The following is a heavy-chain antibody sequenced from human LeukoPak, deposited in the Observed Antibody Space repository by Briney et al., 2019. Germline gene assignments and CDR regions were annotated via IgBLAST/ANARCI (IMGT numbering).Heavy chain of an antibody. D-gene: IGHD6-19*01. CDR1: GFTFSSYA. Sequence: GGSLRLSCAASGFTFSSYAVSWVRQAPGKGLEWVSAISGSGGGTYYADSVKGRFTISRDNSKNTVSLQMSSLRTDDTAVYFCAGEQSGSGWSGFDYWGQGTLVTVSS. J-gene: IGHJ4*02. CDR2: ISGSGGGT. CDR3: AGEQSGSGWSGFDY. V-gene: IGHV3-23*01.